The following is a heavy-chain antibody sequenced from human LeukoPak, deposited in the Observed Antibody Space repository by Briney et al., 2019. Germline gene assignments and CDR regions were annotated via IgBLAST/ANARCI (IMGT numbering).Heavy chain of an antibody. CDR2: ISYDGSNK. V-gene: IGHV3-30-3*01. Sequence: SLRLSCAASGFTFSTHAMDWVRQAPGKGLEWVAAISYDGSNKYYADSVKGRFTISRDNSKNTLYLQMNSLRAEDTAVYYCAKAPTVTQRGYFDYWGQGTLVTVSS. D-gene: IGHD4-11*01. CDR3: AKAPTVTQRGYFDY. CDR1: GFTFSTHA. J-gene: IGHJ4*02.